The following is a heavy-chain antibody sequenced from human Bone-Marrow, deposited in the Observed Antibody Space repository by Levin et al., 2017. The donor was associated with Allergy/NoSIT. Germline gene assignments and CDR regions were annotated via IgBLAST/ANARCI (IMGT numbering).Heavy chain of an antibody. CDR2: IFWDDDK. Sequence: SGPTLVKPTQTLTLTCNVSGFSLSTSGVAVGWIRLPPGKALEWLALIFWDDDKRYSPFLQNKLTITKDSSRNQVVLQMTDMDPADTATYFCAHRSHYSSGSYAPSFDFWGPGVLVTVSS. D-gene: IGHD3-22*01. CDR3: AHRSHYSSGSYAPSFDF. CDR1: GFSLSTSGVA. V-gene: IGHV2-5*02. J-gene: IGHJ4*02.